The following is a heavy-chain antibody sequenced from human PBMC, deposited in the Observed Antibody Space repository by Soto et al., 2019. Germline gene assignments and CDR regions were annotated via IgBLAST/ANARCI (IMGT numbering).Heavy chain of an antibody. CDR1: GGTFSSYA. V-gene: IGHV1-69*13. J-gene: IGHJ4*02. CDR3: ASFSSGWLDY. D-gene: IGHD6-19*01. Sequence: GASVKVSCKASGGTFSSYAISWVRQAPGQGLEWMGGIIPIFGTANYAQKFQGRVTMTADESTSTAYMELRSLRSEDTAVYYCASFSSGWLDYWGQGTLVTVSS. CDR2: IIPIFGTA.